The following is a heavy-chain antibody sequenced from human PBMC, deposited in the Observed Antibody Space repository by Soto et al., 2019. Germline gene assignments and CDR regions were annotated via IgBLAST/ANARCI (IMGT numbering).Heavy chain of an antibody. D-gene: IGHD2-15*01. J-gene: IGHJ6*02. CDR3: ARDCSGGSCYPGMDV. Sequence: GGSLRLSCAASGFNFNSYTINWVRQAPGERLEWLSSISSSGYIFSTDSVRGRFTISRDNAKNSVYLQINSLRAEDTAVYFCARDCSGGSCYPGMDVWGQGTTVTVSS. V-gene: IGHV3-21*01. CDR2: ISSSGYI. CDR1: GFNFNSYT.